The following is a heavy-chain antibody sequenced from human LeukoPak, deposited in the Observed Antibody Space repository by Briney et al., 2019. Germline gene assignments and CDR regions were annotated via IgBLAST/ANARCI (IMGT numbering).Heavy chain of an antibody. D-gene: IGHD3-10*01. CDR1: GYTFTGYY. CDR3: ARGRMGFGSGSYYDY. J-gene: IGHJ4*02. CDR2: INPNGGGT. Sequence: ASVKVSCKASGYTFTGYYMHWVRQAPGQGLEWLGWINPNGGGTNYAQKFQGRVTMTRDTSISTAYMELSRLRSDDTAVYYCARGRMGFGSGSYYDYWGQGTLVTVSS. V-gene: IGHV1-2*02.